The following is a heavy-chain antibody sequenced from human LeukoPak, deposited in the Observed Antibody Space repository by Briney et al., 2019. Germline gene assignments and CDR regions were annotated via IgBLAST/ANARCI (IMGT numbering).Heavy chain of an antibody. CDR1: GGSARGYY. D-gene: IGHD3-3*01. CDR3: ARIPLYFLEPFDY. V-gene: IGHV4-34*01. CDR2: ISHRGRT. J-gene: IGHJ4*02. Sequence: PSETLSLTCAVYGGSARGYYWSWIRQPPGKGLEWIGEISHRGRTHYNPSLKGRVTMSVDTSKNQFALEVDSVTAADTAVYYCARIPLYFLEPFDYWGQGILVTVSS.